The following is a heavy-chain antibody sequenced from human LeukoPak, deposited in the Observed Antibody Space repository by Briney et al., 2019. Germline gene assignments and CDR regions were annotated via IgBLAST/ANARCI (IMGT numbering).Heavy chain of an antibody. J-gene: IGHJ4*02. CDR1: GFTLSSYV. CDR3: ARGRKTIIISVAGLFDY. Sequence: PGGSLRLSCAASGFTLSSYVMHWVRQAPGKGLEWVTVISYDGSNKHYADSVKGRFNISRDNSKKMLYLQMNSLRAEDTAVYYCARGRKTIIISVAGLFDYWGQGTLVTVSS. D-gene: IGHD6-19*01. V-gene: IGHV3-30-3*01. CDR2: ISYDGSNK.